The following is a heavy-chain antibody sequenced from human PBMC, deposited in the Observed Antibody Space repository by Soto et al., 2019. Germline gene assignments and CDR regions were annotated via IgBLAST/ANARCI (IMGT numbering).Heavy chain of an antibody. V-gene: IGHV1-2*02. CDR3: ARDEYSGFLAVADNNWFDP. Sequence: ASVQDSCKASGYTFTGYYMHWVRQAPGQGLEWMGWINPNSGGTNYAQKFQGRVTITRDTSIRPAYMELSRLRSDDTAVYCCARDEYSGFLAVADNNWFDPWGQGTLVTVSS. J-gene: IGHJ5*02. CDR2: INPNSGGT. CDR1: GYTFTGYY. D-gene: IGHD6-19*01.